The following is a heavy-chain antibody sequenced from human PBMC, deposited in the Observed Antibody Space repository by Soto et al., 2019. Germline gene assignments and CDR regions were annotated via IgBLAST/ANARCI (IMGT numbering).Heavy chain of an antibody. CDR3: ARERAFFSGRSCYSPPDYYYYMDV. CDR1: GVSISSSY. D-gene: IGHD2-15*01. Sequence: QVQLQESGPGLVKPSETLSLTCTVSGVSISSSYWSWIRQPPGKGLEWIGYIYNSGSTNYNPSLWSRVTLSVDTSKNQVSLGVSSVTAADTAVYYCARERAFFSGRSCYSPPDYYYYMDVWGKGTTVTVS. CDR2: IYNSGST. J-gene: IGHJ6*03. V-gene: IGHV4-59*01.